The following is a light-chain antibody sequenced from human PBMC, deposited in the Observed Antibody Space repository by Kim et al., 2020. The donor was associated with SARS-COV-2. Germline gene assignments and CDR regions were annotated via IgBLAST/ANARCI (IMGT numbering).Light chain of an antibody. CDR1: SGDRSYA. Sequence: AWVKLTWTKSSGDRSYAIAGQQQQTEKGPRNLMKLNSDGGHSKGDGSPDRFSGSRSGDERYLTISSRQSEDEADYYCQTWGNGSWVFGGGTQLNVL. CDR2: LNSDGGH. J-gene: IGLJ3*02. CDR3: QTWGNGSWV. V-gene: IGLV4-69*01.